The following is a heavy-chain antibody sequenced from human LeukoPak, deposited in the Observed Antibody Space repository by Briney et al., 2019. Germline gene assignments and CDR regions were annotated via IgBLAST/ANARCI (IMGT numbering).Heavy chain of an antibody. Sequence: SETLSLTCSVSGGSMNNHYWSWVRASPGKGLEWIGRIYREGDSDYTPSLQSRVTMSVDWYTKQLPVDLSSVTAEHAAAFCCVRHDNLGRCNSLATCRYWHFDVWGRGTLVTASS. CDR1: GGSMNNHY. V-gene: IGHV4-4*07. J-gene: IGHJ2*01. CDR2: IYREGDS. D-gene: IGHD2/OR15-2a*01. CDR3: VRHDNLGRCNSLATCRYWHFDV.